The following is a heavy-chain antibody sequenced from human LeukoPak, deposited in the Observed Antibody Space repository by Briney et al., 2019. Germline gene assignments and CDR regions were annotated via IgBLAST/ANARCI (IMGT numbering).Heavy chain of an antibody. D-gene: IGHD3-3*01. V-gene: IGHV4-59*08. J-gene: IGHJ4*02. CDR2: IYYSGST. CDR1: GGSISSYY. Sequence: SETLSLTCTVSGGSISSYYWSWIRQPPGKGLEWIGYIYYSGSTNYNPSLKSRVTISVDTSKNQFSLKLSSVTAAGTAVYYCARVGYYDFWSGHDYFDYWGRGTLVTVSS. CDR3: ARVGYYDFWSGHDYFDY.